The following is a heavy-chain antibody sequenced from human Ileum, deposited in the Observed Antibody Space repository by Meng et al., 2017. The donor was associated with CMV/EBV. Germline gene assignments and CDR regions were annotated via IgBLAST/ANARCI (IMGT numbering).Heavy chain of an antibody. Sequence: QVRLQGSGPGLVKPSGTRSLPCGVSGDSISSYHWGWIRQPAGKGLEWIGRIYTSGSSSYNPSLKSRVTMSVDKSKNQVSLKLTSVTAADTAVYYCARDVRLVGHFDYWGQGTLVTVSS. V-gene: IGHV4-4*07. CDR1: GDSISSYH. J-gene: IGHJ4*02. CDR3: ARDVRLVGHFDY. D-gene: IGHD2-15*01. CDR2: IYTSGSS.